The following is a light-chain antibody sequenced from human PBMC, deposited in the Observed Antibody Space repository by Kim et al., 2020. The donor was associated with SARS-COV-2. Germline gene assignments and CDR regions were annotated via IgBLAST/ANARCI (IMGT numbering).Light chain of an antibody. CDR1: SSDVGGYNY. J-gene: IGLJ1*01. CDR3: SSYAGTNNLGV. Sequence: QSDLTQPPSASGSPGQSVTISCTGTSSDVGGYNYVSWYQQHPGKAPKLMIYEVNKRPSGVPDRFSGSKSGNTASLTVSGLLAEDEADYYCSSYAGTNNLGVFGTGTKVTVL. CDR2: EVN. V-gene: IGLV2-8*01.